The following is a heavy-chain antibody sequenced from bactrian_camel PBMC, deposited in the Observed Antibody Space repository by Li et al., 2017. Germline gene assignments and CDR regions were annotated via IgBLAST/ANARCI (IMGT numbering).Heavy chain of an antibody. Sequence: QLVESGGGLVQPGGSLRLSCIASGFTFSSYWIYWVRQAPGQGLEWVSFISNGGATADYADSVNGRFTISRDNAKNTVDLQMNSLKPEDTAVYYCVREGSTFCSGGSCNIFDDWGQGTQVTVS. CDR3: VREGSTFCSGGSCNIFDD. D-gene: IGHD2*01. CDR1: GFTFSSYW. J-gene: IGHJ4*01. CDR2: ISNGGATA. V-gene: IGHV3S25*01.